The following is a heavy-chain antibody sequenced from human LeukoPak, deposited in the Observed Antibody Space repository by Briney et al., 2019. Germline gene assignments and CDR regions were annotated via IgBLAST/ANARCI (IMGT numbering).Heavy chain of an antibody. CDR1: GFAFSSLA. Sequence: GGSLRLSCAVSGFAFSSLAMHWVRQAPGKGLEWVAFISYDGNNQYYADSVKGRFTISRDNSKNTLYLQMNSLRAEDTAVYYCTKRSRRLTIVRGVPREDVWGQGTTVTVSS. CDR3: TKRSRRLTIVRGVPREDV. D-gene: IGHD3-10*01. J-gene: IGHJ6*02. CDR2: ISYDGNNQ. V-gene: IGHV3-30-3*02.